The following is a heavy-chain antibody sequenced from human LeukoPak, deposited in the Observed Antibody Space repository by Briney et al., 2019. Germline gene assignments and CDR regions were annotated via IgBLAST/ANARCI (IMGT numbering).Heavy chain of an antibody. CDR2: IIPIFGTA. CDR1: GGTFSSYA. Sequence: SVKVSCKASGGTFSSYAISWVRQAPGQGLEWMGGIIPIFGTANYAQKFQGRVTITADESTSTAYMELSSLRSEDTAVYYCARGRCSGGSCYSHDYWGQGTLVTVSS. D-gene: IGHD2-15*01. CDR3: ARGRCSGGSCYSHDY. J-gene: IGHJ4*02. V-gene: IGHV1-69*13.